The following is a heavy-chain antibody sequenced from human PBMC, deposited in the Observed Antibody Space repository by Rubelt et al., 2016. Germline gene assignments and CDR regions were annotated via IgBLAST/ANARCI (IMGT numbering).Heavy chain of an antibody. CDR3: SRGLRGRLSLCWEWFDP. CDR1: GGSISSGGYY. D-gene: IGHD3-16*02. Sequence: QVQLQESGPGLVKPSQTLSLTCTVSGGSISSGGYYWSWIRQHPGKGLEWIGYIYYSGSTYYNPSLKSRVTISVDTSKNPFFLELGLLTAADTAVYYWSRGLRGRLSLCWEWFDPWGQGTLVTVSS. V-gene: IGHV4-31*03. J-gene: IGHJ5*02. CDR2: IYYSGST.